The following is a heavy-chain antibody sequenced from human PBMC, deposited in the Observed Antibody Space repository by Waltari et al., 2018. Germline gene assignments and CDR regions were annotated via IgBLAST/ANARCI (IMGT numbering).Heavy chain of an antibody. J-gene: IGHJ1*01. CDR1: GFTFSSYA. CDR3: AKVQGYYYDSSGYREYFQH. D-gene: IGHD3-22*01. CDR2: ISGSGGST. Sequence: EVQLLESGGGLVQPGGSLRLSCAASGFTFSSYAMSWVRQAPGKGLEWVSAISGSGGSTYYADSVKGPFTISRDNSKNTLDLQMNSLRAEDTAVYYCAKVQGYYYDSSGYREYFQHWGQGTLVTVSS. V-gene: IGHV3-23*01.